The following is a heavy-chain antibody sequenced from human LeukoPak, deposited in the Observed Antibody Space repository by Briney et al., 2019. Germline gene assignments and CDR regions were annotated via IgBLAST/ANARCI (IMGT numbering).Heavy chain of an antibody. Sequence: ASVKVSCKASGGTFSSYAISWVRQAPGQGLEWMGGIIPIFGTANYAQKFQGRVTITADESTSTAYMELSSPRSEDTAVYYCARAQEWLQFLDYWGQGTLVTVSS. CDR2: IIPIFGTA. V-gene: IGHV1-69*01. D-gene: IGHD5-24*01. CDR1: GGTFSSYA. CDR3: ARAQEWLQFLDY. J-gene: IGHJ4*02.